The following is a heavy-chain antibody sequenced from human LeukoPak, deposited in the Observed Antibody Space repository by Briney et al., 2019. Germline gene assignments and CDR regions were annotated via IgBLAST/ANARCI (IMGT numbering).Heavy chain of an antibody. J-gene: IGHJ3*01. Sequence: PSETLSLTCTVSGGSISTYYWSWIRQPPGKGLEWIGYMYNSGSTNYNPSLKSRVTISIDTSKNQVSLRLSYVTAADTAVYYCARQGSGGRSFDVWGQGTMVTVSS. V-gene: IGHV4-59*08. D-gene: IGHD1-26*01. CDR2: MYNSGST. CDR1: GGSISTYY. CDR3: ARQGSGGRSFDV.